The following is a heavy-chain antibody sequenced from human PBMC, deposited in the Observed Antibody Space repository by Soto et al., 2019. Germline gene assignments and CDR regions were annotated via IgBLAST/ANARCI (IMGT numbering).Heavy chain of an antibody. CDR3: AREATVIVVVPAAMLRYYYYYMDV. V-gene: IGHV3-48*01. D-gene: IGHD2-2*01. CDR2: FSSSSTI. J-gene: IGHJ6*03. Sequence: GGSLRLSCAASGFTFSSYSMNWVRQAPGKGLEWVSYFSSSSTIYYADSVKGRFTISRDNAKNSLYLQMNSLRAEDTAVYYCAREATVIVVVPAAMLRYYYYYMDVWGKGTTVTVSS. CDR1: GFTFSSYS.